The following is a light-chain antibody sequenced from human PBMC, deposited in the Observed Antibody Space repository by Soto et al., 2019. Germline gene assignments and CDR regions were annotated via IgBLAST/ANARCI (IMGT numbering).Light chain of an antibody. CDR2: EVT. V-gene: IGLV2-14*01. J-gene: IGLJ2*01. CDR3: SSYTNNTTLV. CDR1: SSDVGAYKF. Sequence: QSVLAQPASVSGSPGQPLTISCTGTSSDVGAYKFVSWYHHHPGMAPKLIIFEVTTRPSGVSSRFSGSKSGNTASLTTSRLLPEDEADYYCSSYTNNTTLVFGGGTKVTVL.